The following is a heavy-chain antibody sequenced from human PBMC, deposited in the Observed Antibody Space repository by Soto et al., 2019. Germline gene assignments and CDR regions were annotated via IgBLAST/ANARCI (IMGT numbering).Heavy chain of an antibody. CDR3: ARGGGYDY. Sequence: SETLSLTCIVSGVSISSGDDYWSWIRQPPGKGLEWIGYIYSSGSTYSNPSLRSRATISADTSKNQFSLKLTSVTAADTAVYYCARGGGYDYWGKGALVTVSS. D-gene: IGHD3-22*01. J-gene: IGHJ4*02. CDR1: GVSISSGDDY. CDR2: IYSSGST. V-gene: IGHV4-30-4*01.